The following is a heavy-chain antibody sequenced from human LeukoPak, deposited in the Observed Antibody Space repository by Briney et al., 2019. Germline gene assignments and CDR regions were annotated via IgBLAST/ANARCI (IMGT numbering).Heavy chain of an antibody. CDR3: ARDCRRYCSGGSCYSGY. V-gene: IGHV1-18*01. J-gene: IGHJ4*02. CDR2: ISAYNGNT. CDR1: GYTFTSYG. D-gene: IGHD2-15*01. Sequence: GASVKVSCKASGYTFTSYGISWVRQAPGQGLGWMAWISAYNGNTNYAQKLQGRVTMTTDTSTSTAYMELRSLRSDDTAVYYCARDCRRYCSGGSCYSGYWGQGTLATVSS.